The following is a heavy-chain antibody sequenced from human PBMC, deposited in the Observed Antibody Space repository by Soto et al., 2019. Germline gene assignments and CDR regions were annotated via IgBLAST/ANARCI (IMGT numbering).Heavy chain of an antibody. D-gene: IGHD2-2*01. Sequence: SETLSLTCSVSGGSIRSGGNYWNWIRQHPGKGLEWIGYIFYSGSTHYNPSLKSRVTISVDTSKNQFSLKLSSVTAADTAVYYCARMDPYVVVPTAQGSFDYWGQGTLVTVSS. J-gene: IGHJ4*02. CDR1: GGSIRSGGNY. CDR3: ARMDPYVVVPTAQGSFDY. CDR2: IFYSGST. V-gene: IGHV4-31*03.